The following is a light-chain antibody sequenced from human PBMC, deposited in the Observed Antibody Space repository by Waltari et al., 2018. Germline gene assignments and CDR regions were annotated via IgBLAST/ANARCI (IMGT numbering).Light chain of an antibody. V-gene: IGLV3-27*01. CDR1: MLPKKS. CDR2: QDR. CDR3: YSTTDNNLGV. Sequence: SSELTQPSSVSVSPGQTARIPCPGDMLPKKSTRWFQQKPGQVPVLVLYQDRARPSGIPERFSGSSSGTTVTLTISGAQVEDEADYYCYSTTDNNLGVFGPGTRVTVL. J-gene: IGLJ1*01.